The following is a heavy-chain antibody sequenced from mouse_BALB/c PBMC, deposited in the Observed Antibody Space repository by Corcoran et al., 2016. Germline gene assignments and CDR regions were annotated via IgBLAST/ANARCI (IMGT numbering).Heavy chain of an antibody. CDR2: SDPANGNT. CDR1: GFNIKDTY. J-gene: IGHJ1*01. V-gene: IGHV14-3*02. D-gene: IGHD4-1*01. CDR3: ANWDWYFDV. Sequence: EVQLQQSGAELVKPGASVKLSCTASGFNIKDTYMHWVKQRPEQGLEWIGRSDPANGNTKYDPKFQGKATIPADTSSNTAYLQFSSLTSEDTAVYYCANWDWYFDVWGAGTTVTVSS.